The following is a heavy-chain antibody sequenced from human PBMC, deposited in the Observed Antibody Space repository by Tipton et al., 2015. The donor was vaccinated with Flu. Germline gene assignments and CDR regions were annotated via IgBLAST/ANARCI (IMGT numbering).Heavy chain of an antibody. D-gene: IGHD4-17*01. CDR3: AKDLHGDYADYFDY. J-gene: IGHJ4*02. CDR1: GFTFSSYA. V-gene: IGHV3-23*01. CDR2: ISRSGDNT. Sequence: SLRLSCAASGFTFSSYAMSWVRQAPGKGLEWVSAISRSGDNTYYADSVKGRFTISRDNSKNTLYLEMNSLRAEDTAIYYCAKDLHGDYADYFDYWGQGTLVTVSS.